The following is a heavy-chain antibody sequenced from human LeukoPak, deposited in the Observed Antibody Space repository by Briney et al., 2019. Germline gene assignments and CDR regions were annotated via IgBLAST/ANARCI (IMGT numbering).Heavy chain of an antibody. CDR1: GFTFSDHY. CDR2: TRNKANSYTT. CDR3: ARGAAGTYTHYYYGMDV. D-gene: IGHD6-13*01. Sequence: SGGSLRLSCAASGFTFSDHYMDWVRQAPGKGLECVGRTRNKANSYTTEYAAYVKGRFTISRDDSKNSLYLQMNSLKTEDTAVYYCARGAAGTYTHYYYGMDVWGQGTTVTVS. V-gene: IGHV3-72*01. J-gene: IGHJ6*02.